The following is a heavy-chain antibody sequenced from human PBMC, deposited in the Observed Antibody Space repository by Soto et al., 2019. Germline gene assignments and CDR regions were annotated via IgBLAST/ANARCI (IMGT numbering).Heavy chain of an antibody. J-gene: IGHJ4*02. V-gene: IGHV3-23*01. CDR2: ISYGGGTT. D-gene: IGHD3-22*01. Sequence: GGSLRLSCAASEFTFSNYAMSWVRQAPGKGLEWVSAISYGGGTTYYADSVKGRFAISRDNSKNTLYLQMNSLRAEDTAVYYCAKNPGYYYDSTGYHFDYWGQGTLVTVSS. CDR3: AKNPGYYYDSTGYHFDY. CDR1: EFTFSNYA.